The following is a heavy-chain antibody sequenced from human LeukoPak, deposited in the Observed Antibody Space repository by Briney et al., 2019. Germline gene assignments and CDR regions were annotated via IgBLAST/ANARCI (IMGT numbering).Heavy chain of an antibody. D-gene: IGHD5-18*01. CDR1: GFTFDDYA. CDR2: ISWNSGSI. V-gene: IGHV3-9*01. CDR3: ARDGYSFGHDFDY. Sequence: GRSLRLSCAASGFTFDDYAMHWVRQAPGKGLEWVSGISWNSGSIGYADSVKGRFTISRDNAKNTLYLQMNSLRAEDTAVYYCARDGYSFGHDFDYWGQGTLVTVSS. J-gene: IGHJ4*02.